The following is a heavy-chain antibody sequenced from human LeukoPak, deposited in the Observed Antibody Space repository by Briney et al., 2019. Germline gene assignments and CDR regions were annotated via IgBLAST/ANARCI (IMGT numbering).Heavy chain of an antibody. V-gene: IGHV4-34*01. CDR2: INDSGST. Sequence: SETLSLTCAVNGGSFSGYYWSWIRQSPGKGLEWIGEINDSGSTKYNTSLKSRVTISVDTSKNQFSLKLSSVTAADTAMYYCARGQYTYTYPPRMDVWGKGTTVTISS. J-gene: IGHJ6*04. D-gene: IGHD5-18*01. CDR1: GGSFSGYY. CDR3: ARGQYTYTYPPRMDV.